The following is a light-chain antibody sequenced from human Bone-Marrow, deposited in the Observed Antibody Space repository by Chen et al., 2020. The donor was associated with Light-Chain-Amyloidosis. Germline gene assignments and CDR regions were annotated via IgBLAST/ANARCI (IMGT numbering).Light chain of an antibody. CDR3: QQRSNWPPVIT. CDR2: DAS. J-gene: IGKJ5*01. V-gene: IGKV3-11*01. Sequence: EIVLTQSQATLSLSPGERATLSCRASQSVSSYLAWYQQKPGQAPRLLIYDASNRATGIPARFSGSGSGTDFILTISSLEPEDFAVYYCQQRSNWPPVITFGQGTRLEIK. CDR1: QSVSSY.